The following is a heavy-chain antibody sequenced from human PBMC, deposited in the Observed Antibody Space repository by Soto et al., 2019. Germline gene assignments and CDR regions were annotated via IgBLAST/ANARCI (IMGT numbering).Heavy chain of an antibody. CDR2: INHSGST. CDR1: GGSFSGYY. J-gene: IGHJ5*02. Sequence: KPSETLSLTCAVYGGSFSGYYWSWIRQPPGKGLEWIGEINHSGSTNYNPSLKSRVTISVDTSKNQFSLKLSSVTAADTAVYYCARSQGVIWFDPWGQGTLVTVSS. CDR3: ARSQGVIWFDP. D-gene: IGHD3-22*01. V-gene: IGHV4-34*01.